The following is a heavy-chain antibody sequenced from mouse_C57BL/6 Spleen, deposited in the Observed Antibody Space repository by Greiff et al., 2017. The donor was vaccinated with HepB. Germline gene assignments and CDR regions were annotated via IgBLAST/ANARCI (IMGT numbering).Heavy chain of an antibody. CDR1: GYTFTSYW. CDR2: IDPNSGGT. J-gene: IGHJ4*01. Sequence: VQLQQSGAELVKPGASVKLSCKASGYTFTSYWMHWVKPRPGRGLERIGRIDPNSGGTKYNEKFKSKATLTVDKPSSTASMQLSSLTSEDAAVYYCARGVRLYAMDYWGQGNSVTVSS. CDR3: ARGVRLYAMDY. V-gene: IGHV1-72*01.